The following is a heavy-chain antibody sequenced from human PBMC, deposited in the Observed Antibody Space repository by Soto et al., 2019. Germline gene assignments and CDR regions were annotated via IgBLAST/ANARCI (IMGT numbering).Heavy chain of an antibody. J-gene: IGHJ4*02. CDR2: VDYSGNT. CDR1: GGAISSSHNF. CDR3: ARYYGDYKNYFDY. D-gene: IGHD4-17*01. V-gene: IGHV4-39*01. Sequence: PSETLSLTCTVSGGAISSSHNFWGWIRQPPGKGLELIGSVDYSGNTYNNPSLNSRVTLSVDTSKNPFSLKLNSVTAADTAVYYCARYYGDYKNYFDYWGQGTLVTVSS.